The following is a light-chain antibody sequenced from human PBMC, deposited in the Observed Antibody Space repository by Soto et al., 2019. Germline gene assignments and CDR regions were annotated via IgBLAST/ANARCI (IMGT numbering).Light chain of an antibody. Sequence: DIQMTQSPSSLSASVGDRVTITCRASQDIRNELGWYQQKPGRAPKRLIYGVSNLQSGVPSRFSGSASGTEFTLTISSLQPEDSATYYCLQHNTYPWTFGQGTNVEVK. V-gene: IGKV1-17*01. J-gene: IGKJ1*01. CDR2: GVS. CDR1: QDIRNE. CDR3: LQHNTYPWT.